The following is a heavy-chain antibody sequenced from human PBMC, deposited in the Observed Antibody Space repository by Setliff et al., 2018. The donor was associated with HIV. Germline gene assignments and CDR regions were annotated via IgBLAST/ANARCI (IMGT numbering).Heavy chain of an antibody. CDR1: GFTFDDYT. D-gene: IGHD4-17*01. CDR2: ISWDGGST. Sequence: PGGSLRLSCAASGFTFDDYTMHWVRQAPGKGLEWVSLISWDGGSTYYADSVKGRFTISRDSSKNSLYLQMNSLRVEDTAVYYCARARLNYGVELLDAFDIWGQGTMVTVSS. CDR3: ARARLNYGVELLDAFDI. J-gene: IGHJ3*02. V-gene: IGHV3-43*01.